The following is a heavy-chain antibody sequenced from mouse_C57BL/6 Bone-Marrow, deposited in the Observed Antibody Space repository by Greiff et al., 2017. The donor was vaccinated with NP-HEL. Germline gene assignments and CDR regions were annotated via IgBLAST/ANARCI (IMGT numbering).Heavy chain of an antibody. D-gene: IGHD2-4*01. CDR2: FHPYNDDT. V-gene: IGHV1-47*01. CDR3: ARGNDEYDGLAY. Sequence: QVQLQQSGAELVKPGASVKLSCKASGYTFTTYPIEWMKQNPGKSLEWIGNFHPYNDDTKYNEKFKGKATLTVEKSSSTVYLELSRLTSDDSAVYYCARGNDEYDGLAYWGQGTLVTVSA. J-gene: IGHJ3*01. CDR1: GYTFTTYP.